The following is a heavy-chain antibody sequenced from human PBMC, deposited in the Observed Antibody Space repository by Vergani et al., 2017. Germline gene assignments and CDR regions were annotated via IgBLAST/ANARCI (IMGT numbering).Heavy chain of an antibody. CDR1: GFTFSSYG. J-gene: IGHJ4*02. CDR3: ARDLRGLVIDFDY. D-gene: IGHD1-26*01. V-gene: IGHV3-33*01. Sequence: QVQLVESGGGVVQPGRSLRLSCAASGFTFSSYGMHWVRQAPGKGLEWVAVIWYDGSNKYYADSVKGRFTISRDNSKNTLYLQINSLRAEDTAVYYCARDLRGLVIDFDYWGQGTLVTVSS. CDR2: IWYDGSNK.